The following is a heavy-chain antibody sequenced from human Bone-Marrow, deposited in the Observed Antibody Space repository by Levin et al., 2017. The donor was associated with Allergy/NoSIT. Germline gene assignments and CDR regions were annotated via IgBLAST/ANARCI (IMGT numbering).Heavy chain of an antibody. CDR1: GFSFSNIW. Sequence: HAGGSLRLSCVASGFSFSNIWMSWFRQAPGKGLEWVANIKQDGSEKNYVDSVKGRFTISRDNAKDSLYLQMNSLRAEDTAVYYCAKRGARYYYYTDVWGTGTTVTVSS. V-gene: IGHV3-7*03. D-gene: IGHD3-10*01. CDR3: AKRGARYYYYTDV. J-gene: IGHJ6*03. CDR2: IKQDGSEK.